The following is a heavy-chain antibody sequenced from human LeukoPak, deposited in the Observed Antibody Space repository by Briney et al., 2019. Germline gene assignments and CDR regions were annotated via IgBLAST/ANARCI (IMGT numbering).Heavy chain of an antibody. Sequence: ASVKVSCKASGGTFSSYAISWVRQAPGQGLEWMGGIIPIFGTANYAQKFQGRVTITADESTSTAYMELGSLRSEDTAVYYCARGDIVVVPAAIYHAFDIWGQGTMVTVSS. J-gene: IGHJ3*02. CDR2: IIPIFGTA. CDR3: ARGDIVVVPAAIYHAFDI. V-gene: IGHV1-69*13. D-gene: IGHD2-2*02. CDR1: GGTFSSYA.